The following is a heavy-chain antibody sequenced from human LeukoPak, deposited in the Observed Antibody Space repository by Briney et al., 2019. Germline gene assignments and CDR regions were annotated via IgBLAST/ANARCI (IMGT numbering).Heavy chain of an antibody. V-gene: IGHV1-2*02. CDR1: GYTFTGYY. CDR2: INPNSGGT. CDR3: ASTLVVAAVDFDY. Sequence: ASVKVSCKASGYTFTGYYMHWVRQAPGQGLEWMGWINPNSGGTNYAQKFQGRVTMTRDTSISTAYMELSRLRSDDTAVYYCASTLVVAAVDFDYWGQGTLVTVSS. D-gene: IGHD2-15*01. J-gene: IGHJ4*02.